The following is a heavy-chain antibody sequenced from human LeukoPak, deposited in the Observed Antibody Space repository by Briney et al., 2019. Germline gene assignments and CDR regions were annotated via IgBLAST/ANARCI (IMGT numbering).Heavy chain of an antibody. V-gene: IGHV3-53*01. CDR2: SSSSGKK. Sequence: PGGSLRLSCAASGFTVSGNYMSWVRQAPGKGLEWVSVSSSSGKKNYADSVKGRFTISRDNSKNMLYLQMNSLRVEDTAVYYCARDSREGYKHDAFDIWGQGTTVTVSS. J-gene: IGHJ3*02. CDR3: ARDSREGYKHDAFDI. CDR1: GFTVSGNY. D-gene: IGHD5-24*01.